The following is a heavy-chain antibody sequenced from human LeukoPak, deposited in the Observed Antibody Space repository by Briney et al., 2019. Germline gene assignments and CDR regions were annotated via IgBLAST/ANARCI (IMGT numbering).Heavy chain of an antibody. CDR2: ISAYNGNT. D-gene: IGHD3-22*01. Sequence: GASVKVSCKASGYTFTSYGISWVRQAPGQGLEWMGWISAYNGNTNYAQKLQGRVTMTTDTSTSTAYMELRSLRSDDTAVYYCARDAYYYDSSGYNYYFDYWGQGTLVTVSS. J-gene: IGHJ4*02. V-gene: IGHV1-18*01. CDR3: ARDAYYYDSSGYNYYFDY. CDR1: GYTFTSYG.